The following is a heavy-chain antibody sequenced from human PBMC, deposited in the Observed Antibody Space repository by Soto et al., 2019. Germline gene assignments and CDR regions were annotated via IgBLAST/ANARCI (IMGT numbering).Heavy chain of an antibody. D-gene: IGHD4-17*01. J-gene: IGHJ6*03. V-gene: IGHV1-18*01. CDR2: ISAYNGNT. Sequence: GASVKVSCKASGYTFTSYGIIWVRQAPGQGLEWMGWISAYNGNTNYAQKLQGRVTMTTDTSTSTAYMELRSLRSDDTAVYYCARVGVDYGDSYYYYYMDVWGKGTTVTVSS. CDR3: ARVGVDYGDSYYYYYMDV. CDR1: GYTFTSYG.